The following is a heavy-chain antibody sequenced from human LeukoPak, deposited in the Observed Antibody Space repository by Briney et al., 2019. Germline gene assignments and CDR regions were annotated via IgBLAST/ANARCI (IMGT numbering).Heavy chain of an antibody. D-gene: IGHD4-17*01. J-gene: IGHJ4*02. CDR1: GGSISSGGYY. V-gene: IGHV4-31*03. CDR3: ASHTVTTVQGTFDY. Sequence: KTSQTLSLTFTVSGGSISSGGYYWSWIRQHPGKGLEWIGYIYYSGSTYYNPSLKSRVTISVDTSKNQFSLKLSSVTAADTAVYYCASHTVTTVQGTFDYWGQGTLVTVSS. CDR2: IYYSGST.